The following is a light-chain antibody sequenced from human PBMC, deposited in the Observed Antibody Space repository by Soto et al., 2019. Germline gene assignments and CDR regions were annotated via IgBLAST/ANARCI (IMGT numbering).Light chain of an antibody. CDR2: EAS. Sequence: DIVMTQTPLTLSVTPGQPASISCKSSQSLLYSDGKSYLYWYLQKPGQPPQLLIYEASNRFSGVPDRFTVSGSGTDCPLKISRVEAEDVGVYYCLQSNQLLLTFGGGTRVDSK. CDR3: LQSNQLLLT. J-gene: IGKJ4*01. V-gene: IGKV2D-29*01. CDR1: QSLLYSDGKSY.